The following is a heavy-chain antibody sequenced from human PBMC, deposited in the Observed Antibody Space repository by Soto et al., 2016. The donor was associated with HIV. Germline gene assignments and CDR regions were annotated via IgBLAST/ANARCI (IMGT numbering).Heavy chain of an antibody. CDR3: ARNLLGSTSSKTLDY. J-gene: IGHJ4*02. V-gene: IGHV4-59*01. Sequence: QVQLQESGPGLVKPSETLSLTCSVSGDSISSNYWNWIRQPPGKGLEWIGYIYYSGSTKYNPSLKSRVTISVDTSKNQFSLKVSSVTAADTAVYYCARNLLGSTSSKTLDYWGQGFRGPPSPQ. CDR1: GDSISSNY. D-gene: IGHD6-13*01. CDR2: IYYSGST.